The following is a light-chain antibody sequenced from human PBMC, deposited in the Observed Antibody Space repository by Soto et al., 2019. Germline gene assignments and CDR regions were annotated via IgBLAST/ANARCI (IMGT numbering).Light chain of an antibody. CDR1: QGISIY. CDR3: QQHDSFPT. V-gene: IGKV1-33*01. J-gene: IGKJ5*01. CDR2: DAS. Sequence: DIQMTQSPTSLSASVGDRVTITCRASQGISIYLNWFQQKPGKAPKLLINDASNLQTGVPSGFSGSGSGTDFSLIISSLQPEDIATYYCQQHDSFPTFGQGTRLEIK.